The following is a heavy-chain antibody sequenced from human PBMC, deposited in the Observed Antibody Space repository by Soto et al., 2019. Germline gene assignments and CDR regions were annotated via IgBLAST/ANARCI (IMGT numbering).Heavy chain of an antibody. V-gene: IGHV3-30*18. CDR3: AKGSGGNSFNYYYGMDV. CDR2: ISYDGSNK. CDR1: GFTFSSYG. J-gene: IGHJ6*02. Sequence: GGSLRLSCAASGFTFSSYGMHWVRQAPGKGLEWVAVISYDGSNKYYADSVKGRFTISRDNSKNTLYLQMNSLRAEDTAVYYCAKGSGGNSFNYYYGMDVWGQGTTVTVSS. D-gene: IGHD2-21*02.